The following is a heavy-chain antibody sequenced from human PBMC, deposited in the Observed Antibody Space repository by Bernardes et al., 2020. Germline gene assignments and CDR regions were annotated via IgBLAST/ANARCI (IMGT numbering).Heavy chain of an antibody. V-gene: IGHV3-7*03. Sequence: GGSLRLSCAASGFTFSYYWMSWIRQAPGKGLEWVANIKEDGSDAYYVDSVKGRFFISRDNAKSSLFLQMISLEIEDTALYYCAWGGAHWDFWGRGTLVTVSS. CDR1: GFTFSYYW. D-gene: IGHD3-10*01. CDR3: AWGGAHWDF. J-gene: IGHJ4*02. CDR2: IKEDGSDA.